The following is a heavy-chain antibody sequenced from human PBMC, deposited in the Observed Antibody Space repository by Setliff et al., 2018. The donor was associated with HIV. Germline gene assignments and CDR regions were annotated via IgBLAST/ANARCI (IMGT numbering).Heavy chain of an antibody. CDR2: IYYSGNT. J-gene: IGHJ1*01. D-gene: IGHD6-13*01. CDR3: ARVPTSSWYVTTQRTKEYFHH. CDR1: GGSIKSSSYY. V-gene: IGHV4-39*07. Sequence: PSETLSLTCTVSGGSIKSSSYYWGWIRQPPGKGLEWIGSIYYSGNTYYNPSLKSRVTISTDTSRNQFSLRLSSVTAAGTAIYYCARVPTSSWYVTTQRTKEYFHHWGQGTLVTVSS.